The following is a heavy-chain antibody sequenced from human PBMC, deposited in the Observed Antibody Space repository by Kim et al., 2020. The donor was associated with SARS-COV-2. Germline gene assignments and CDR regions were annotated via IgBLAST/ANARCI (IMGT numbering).Heavy chain of an antibody. V-gene: IGHV3-48*03. Sequence: GGSLRLSCVGSGLTFNTYEMNWVRQAPGKGLEWVSYITSDSTIYSADSVKGRLVISRDDAKNSLYLQMTSLRVEDTAVYFCARDARLDNWGQGTLVAVSS. CDR1: GLTFNTYE. J-gene: IGHJ4*02. CDR3: ARDARLDN. CDR2: ITSDSTI. D-gene: IGHD6-6*01.